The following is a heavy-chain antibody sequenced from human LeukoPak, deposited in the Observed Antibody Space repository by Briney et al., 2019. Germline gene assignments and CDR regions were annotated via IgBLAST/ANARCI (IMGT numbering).Heavy chain of an antibody. V-gene: IGHV4-59*11. Sequence: PPETLSLTCTVSGGSISSHYWSWMRQPPGKGLEWSGYIYYSGSTNYNPSLKSRVTISVDTSKNQFSLKLSSTTAADTAVYYCARAPFYWFDPWGQGTLVTVSS. D-gene: IGHD3-3*02. CDR2: IYYSGST. CDR3: ARAPFYWFDP. CDR1: GGSISSHY. J-gene: IGHJ5*02.